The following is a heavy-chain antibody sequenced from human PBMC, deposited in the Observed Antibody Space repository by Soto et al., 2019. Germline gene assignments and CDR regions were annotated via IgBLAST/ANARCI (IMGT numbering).Heavy chain of an antibody. CDR2: IYYSGST. Sequence: SETLSLTCTVSGGSISSYYWSCIRQPPGKGLEWIGYIYYSGSTNYNPSLKSRVTISVDTSKNQFSLKLSSVTAADTAVYYCASGGIIAVAGAFDYWGQGTLVTVSS. CDR3: ASGGIIAVAGAFDY. V-gene: IGHV4-59*01. CDR1: GGSISSYY. D-gene: IGHD6-19*01. J-gene: IGHJ4*02.